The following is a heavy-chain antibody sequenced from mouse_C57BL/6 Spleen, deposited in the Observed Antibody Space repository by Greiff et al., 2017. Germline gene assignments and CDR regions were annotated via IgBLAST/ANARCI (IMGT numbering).Heavy chain of an antibody. CDR1: GFSFNTYA. Sequence: EVQRVESGGGLVQPKGSLKLSCAASGFSFNTYAMNWVRQAPGKGLEWVARIRSKSNNYATYYADSVKDRFTISRDDSESMLYLQMNNLKTEDTAMYYCVTPLGGAMDYWGQGTSVTVSS. CDR3: VTPLGGAMDY. CDR2: IRSKSNNYAT. J-gene: IGHJ4*01. D-gene: IGHD3-3*01. V-gene: IGHV10-1*01.